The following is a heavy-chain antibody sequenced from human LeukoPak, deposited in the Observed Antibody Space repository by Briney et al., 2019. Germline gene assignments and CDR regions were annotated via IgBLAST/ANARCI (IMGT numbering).Heavy chain of an antibody. V-gene: IGHV1-69*01. D-gene: IGHD1-14*01. J-gene: IGHJ6*02. CDR3: AVLPDGGDYGMDV. CDR1: GGTFSSYA. Sequence: GSSVKVSCKASGGTFSSYAIRWVRQAPGQGLEWMGGIIPIFGTANYAQKFQGRVTITADESTSTAYMELSSLRSEDTAVYYCAVLPDGGDYGMDVWGQGTTVTVSS. CDR2: IIPIFGTA.